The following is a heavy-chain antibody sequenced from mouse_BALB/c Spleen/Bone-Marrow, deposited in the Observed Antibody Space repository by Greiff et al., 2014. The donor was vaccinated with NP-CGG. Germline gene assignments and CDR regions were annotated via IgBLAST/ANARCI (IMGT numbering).Heavy chain of an antibody. V-gene: IGHV1-7*01. Sequence: QVQLQQSGAELAKPGASVKMSCKASGYTFTSYWMHWVKQRLGQGLEWSGYINPSTGYTEYNQKFKDKTTLTADKSYSTVYMQXNSLXXEDSAVYYCAREGYYGNPFAYWGQGTLVTVSA. D-gene: IGHD1-1*01. CDR2: INPSTGYT. CDR3: AREGYYGNPFAY. J-gene: IGHJ3*01. CDR1: GYTFTSYW.